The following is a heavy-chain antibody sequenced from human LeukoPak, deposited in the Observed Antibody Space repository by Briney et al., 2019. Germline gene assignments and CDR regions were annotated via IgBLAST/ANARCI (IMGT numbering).Heavy chain of an antibody. CDR2: IYTSGST. CDR3: ARGRWLQADAFDI. D-gene: IGHD5-24*01. CDR1: GGSISSGSYY. J-gene: IGHJ3*02. V-gene: IGHV4-61*02. Sequence: SETLSLTCTVSGGSISSGSYYWSWIRQPAGKELEWIGRIYTSGSTNYNPSLKSRVTISVDTSKNQFSLKLSSVTAADTAVYYCARGRWLQADAFDIWGQGTMVTVSS.